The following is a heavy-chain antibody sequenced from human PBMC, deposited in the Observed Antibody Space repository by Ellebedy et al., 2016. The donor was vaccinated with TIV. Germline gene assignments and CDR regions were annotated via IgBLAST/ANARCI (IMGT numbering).Heavy chain of an antibody. D-gene: IGHD6-19*01. CDR2: IHEGTKI. CDR3: ATSSRGWGWDAFDI. Sequence: GESLKISCVASGFPFNSYALNWVRQAPGKGMECVSIIHEGTKIYYSESVKCRFTISRDNSKNTLDLQLNSLTAEDTAVYYCATSSRGWGWDAFDIWGQGTLVTVSS. V-gene: IGHV3-23*03. CDR1: GFPFNSYA. J-gene: IGHJ3*02.